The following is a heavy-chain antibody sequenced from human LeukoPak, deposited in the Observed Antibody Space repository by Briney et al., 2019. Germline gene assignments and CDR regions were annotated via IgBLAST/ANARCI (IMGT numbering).Heavy chain of an antibody. Sequence: SVKVSCKASGGTFSSYAISWVRQAPGQGLEWMGGIIPIFGTANYAQKFQGRVTITADESTSTAYMELSSLRSEDTAVYYCARGGPSILVVVAAQYDAFDIWGQVEMVTVSS. J-gene: IGHJ3*02. V-gene: IGHV1-69*01. CDR1: GGTFSSYA. D-gene: IGHD2-15*01. CDR2: IIPIFGTA. CDR3: ARGGPSILVVVAAQYDAFDI.